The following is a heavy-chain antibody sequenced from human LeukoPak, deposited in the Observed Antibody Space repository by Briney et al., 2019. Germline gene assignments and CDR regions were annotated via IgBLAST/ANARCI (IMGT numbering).Heavy chain of an antibody. D-gene: IGHD4-17*01. CDR2: VSTYNGNT. J-gene: IGHJ3*01. CDR3: VRAMNDYGDFVDVFDV. CDR1: GCTFTSYY. V-gene: IGHV1-18*01. Sequence: ASVKVSCKASGCTFTSYYINWVRQAPGQGLEWMGWVSTYNGNTNYAQKFQGRVTMATDTSTSTTYLDLRSLKSDDTAVYYCVRAMNDYGDFVDVFDVWGQGTLVTVGS.